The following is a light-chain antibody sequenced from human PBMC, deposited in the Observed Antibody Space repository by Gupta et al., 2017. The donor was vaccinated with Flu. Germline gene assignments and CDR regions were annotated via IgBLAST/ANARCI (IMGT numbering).Light chain of an antibody. V-gene: IGKV2-28*01. CDR2: SGS. CDR3: MQSVQTPLT. CDR1: QSLRHSNGYWQ. Sequence: SSCRSTQSLRHSNGYWQLDWYLQRAGQSPQLLMYSGSNRASGVPDRCSGSGSGTDFTLKISRVEAEDVGVYYCMQSVQTPLTFGGGTKVEIK. J-gene: IGKJ4*01.